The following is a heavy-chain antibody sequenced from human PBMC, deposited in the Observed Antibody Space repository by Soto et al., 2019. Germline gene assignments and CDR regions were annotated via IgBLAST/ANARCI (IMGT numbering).Heavy chain of an antibody. CDR3: AGVATHTYYYYYMDV. Sequence: SETLSLTCTVSGGSISSSSYYWGWIRQPPGKGLEWIGSIYYSGSTYYNPSLKSRVTISVDTSKNQFSLKLSSVTAADTAVYYCAGVATHTYYYYYMDVWGKGTTVTVSS. V-gene: IGHV4-39*01. CDR2: IYYSGST. D-gene: IGHD5-12*01. J-gene: IGHJ6*03. CDR1: GGSISSSSYY.